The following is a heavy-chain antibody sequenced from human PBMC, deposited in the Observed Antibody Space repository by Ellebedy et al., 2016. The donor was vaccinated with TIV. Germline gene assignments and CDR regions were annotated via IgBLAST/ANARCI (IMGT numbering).Heavy chain of an antibody. CDR1: GYTFSTYY. CDR2: INPSGGST. V-gene: IGHV1-46*04. D-gene: IGHD6-19*01. CDR3: AKSRRSGWLHTPDY. Sequence: AASVQVSCKASGYTFSTYYMHWVRHPPGQGLEWLVIINPSGGSTTYAPNLQGRVTMTRDTSTTTADMELSSLRSEDTAVYYCAKSRRSGWLHTPDYWGQGTLVIVSS. J-gene: IGHJ4*02.